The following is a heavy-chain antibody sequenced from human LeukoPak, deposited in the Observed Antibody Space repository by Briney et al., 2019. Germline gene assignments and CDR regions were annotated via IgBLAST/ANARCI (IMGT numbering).Heavy chain of an antibody. Sequence: GGSLRLSCRASGFTFSSHEVNWVRQAPGKGLEWLSYISNGGDNIYYADPMKGRFTISRDNAKNSLFLQMYSLRAEDTAVYYCVRGGFCSSSICYSFNAFDVWGQGTTVTVSP. D-gene: IGHD2-2*01. J-gene: IGHJ3*01. CDR3: VRGGFCSSSICYSFNAFDV. V-gene: IGHV3-48*03. CDR2: ISNGGDNI. CDR1: GFTFSSHE.